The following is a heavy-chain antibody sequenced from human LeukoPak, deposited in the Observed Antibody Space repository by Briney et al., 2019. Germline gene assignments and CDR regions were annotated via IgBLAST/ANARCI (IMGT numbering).Heavy chain of an antibody. CDR3: AKVEYCTNICFRTHDY. CDR1: GFSFSDSV. J-gene: IGHJ4*02. V-gene: IGHV3-23*01. Sequence: GGSLRLSCVASGFSFSDSVMSWVRQAPGKGLEWVSAISGDAGVTYYAASVKGRFTISRDNSKNAVYLQMNSLRAEDTATYYCAKVEYCTNICFRTHDYWGQGALVTVSS. CDR2: ISGDAGVT. D-gene: IGHD2-8*01.